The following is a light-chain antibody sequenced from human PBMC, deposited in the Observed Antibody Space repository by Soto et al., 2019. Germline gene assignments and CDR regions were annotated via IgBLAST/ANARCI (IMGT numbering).Light chain of an antibody. CDR1: QSISTW. J-gene: IGKJ4*01. CDR3: QQYATFPLT. V-gene: IGKV1-5*03. Sequence: DIQMTQSPSTLSASVGDRVTIACRASQSISTWLAWYQQKPGKAPKLRIYKASILESGVPSRFSGSGSATEFTLTISSLQPEDFASYYCQQYATFPLTFGGGTKVEIK. CDR2: KAS.